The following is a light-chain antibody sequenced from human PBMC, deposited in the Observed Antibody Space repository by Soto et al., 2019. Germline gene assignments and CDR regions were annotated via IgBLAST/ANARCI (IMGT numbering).Light chain of an antibody. CDR2: AAS. Sequence: GDRVTLTCRASQSISSDLNWYQQKPGRAPTLLIYAASSLQSGVPSRFRGSGSGTDFTLTISSLQPEDSATYYCQQGYSTPQTFGQGTKVEIK. CDR3: QQGYSTPQT. CDR1: QSISSD. V-gene: IGKV1-39*01. J-gene: IGKJ1*01.